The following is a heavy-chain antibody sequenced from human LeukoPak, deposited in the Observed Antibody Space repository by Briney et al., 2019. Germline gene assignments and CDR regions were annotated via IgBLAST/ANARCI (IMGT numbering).Heavy chain of an antibody. V-gene: IGHV1-2*02. CDR3: ARVVLLPAGMPGYYYYYMDV. J-gene: IGHJ6*03. D-gene: IGHD2-2*01. Sequence: ASVKVSCKASGYTFTGYYMHWVRQAPGQGLEWMGWINPNSGGTNYAQKFQGRVTMTRDTSISTAYMELSRLRSDDTAVYYCARVVLLPAGMPGYYYYYMDVWGKGTTVTFSS. CDR2: INPNSGGT. CDR1: GYTFTGYY.